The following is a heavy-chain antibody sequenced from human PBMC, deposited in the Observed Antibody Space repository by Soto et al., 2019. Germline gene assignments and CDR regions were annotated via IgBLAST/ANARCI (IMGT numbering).Heavy chain of an antibody. D-gene: IGHD5-18*01. CDR3: ARVLQHAPSETGYSYGPIPSLHYYCYGMDV. CDR2: IIPIFGTA. V-gene: IGHV1-69*01. Sequence: QVQLVQSGAEVQKPGSSVKVSCKASGGTFSSYAISWVRQAPGQGLEWMGGIIPIFGTANYAQKFQGRVTITADESTSTAYMELSSLRSEDTAVYYCARVLQHAPSETGYSYGPIPSLHYYCYGMDVWGQGTTVTVSS. CDR1: GGTFSSYA. J-gene: IGHJ6*02.